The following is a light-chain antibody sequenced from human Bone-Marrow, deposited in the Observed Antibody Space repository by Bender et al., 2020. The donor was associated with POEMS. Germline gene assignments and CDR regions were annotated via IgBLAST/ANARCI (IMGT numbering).Light chain of an antibody. J-gene: IGLJ3*02. Sequence: QSALTQPASVSGSPGQSITISCTGTSNDVGGYDYVSWYQQHPGKAPQLIIYDVINRPSGISTRFSGSKSGNTASLTISGLQADDEAIYFCVAWDASLNGWVFGGGTKLTVL. V-gene: IGLV2-14*03. CDR2: DVI. CDR3: VAWDASLNGWV. CDR1: SNDVGGYDY.